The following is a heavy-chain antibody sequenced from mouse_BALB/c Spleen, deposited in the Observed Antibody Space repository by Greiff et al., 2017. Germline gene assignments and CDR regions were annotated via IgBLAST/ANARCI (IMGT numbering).Heavy chain of an antibody. CDR1: GYTFTDYA. CDR3: ARSRGLERYFDV. CDR2: ISTYYGDA. D-gene: IGHD3-3*01. Sequence: VQLQQSGAELVRPGVSVKISCKGSGYTFTDYAMHWVKQSHAKSLEWIGVISTYYGDASYNQKFKGKATLTVDKSSSTAYMELRSLTSEDTAVYYCARSRGLERYFDVWGAGTTVTVSS. V-gene: IGHV1S137*01. J-gene: IGHJ1*01.